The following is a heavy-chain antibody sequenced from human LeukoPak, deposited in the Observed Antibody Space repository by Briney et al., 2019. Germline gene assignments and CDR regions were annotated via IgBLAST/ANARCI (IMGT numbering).Heavy chain of an antibody. CDR3: ARATNWNRRLDY. CDR1: GFTFSSYA. D-gene: IGHD1-1*01. CDR2: ISGSGGST. J-gene: IGHJ4*02. Sequence: GGSLRLSCAASGFTFSSYAMSWVCQAPGKGLEWVSAISGSGGSTYYADSVKGRFTISRDNSKNTLYLQMNSLRAEDTAVYYCARATNWNRRLDYWGQGTLVTVSS. V-gene: IGHV3-23*01.